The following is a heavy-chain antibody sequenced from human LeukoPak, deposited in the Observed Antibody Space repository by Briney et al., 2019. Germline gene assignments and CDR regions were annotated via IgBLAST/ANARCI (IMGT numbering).Heavy chain of an antibody. CDR1: GGTFSSYA. Sequence: SAKVSCKASGGTFSSYAISWVRQAPGQGLEWMGRITPIFGIANYAQKFQGRVTITADKSTSTAYMELSSLRSEDTAVYYCARSRNCSSTSCYTPYSSSWYGSLLYGMDVWGQGTTVTVSS. V-gene: IGHV1-69*04. D-gene: IGHD2-2*02. CDR3: ARSRNCSSTSCYTPYSSSWYGSLLYGMDV. J-gene: IGHJ6*02. CDR2: ITPIFGIA.